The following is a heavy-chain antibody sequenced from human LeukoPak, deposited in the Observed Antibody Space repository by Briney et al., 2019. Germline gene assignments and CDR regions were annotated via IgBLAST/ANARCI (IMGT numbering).Heavy chain of an antibody. CDR2: ISSSSSYI. J-gene: IGHJ4*02. D-gene: IGHD5-24*01. V-gene: IGHV3-21*01. Sequence: GGSLRPSCAASGFTFSSYSMNWVRQAPGKGLEWVSSISSSSSYIYYADSVKGRFTISRDNAKNSLYLQMNSLRAEDTAVYYCARDVDGYRSPFDYWGQGTLVTVSS. CDR3: ARDVDGYRSPFDY. CDR1: GFTFSSYS.